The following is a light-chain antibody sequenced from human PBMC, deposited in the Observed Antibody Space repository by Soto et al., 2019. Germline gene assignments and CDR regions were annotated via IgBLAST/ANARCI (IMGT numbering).Light chain of an antibody. Sequence: QSALTQPASVSGSPGQSIAISCTGTSSDVGGYNYVSWYQQHPGKAPKLIIYDVTNRPSGVSNRFSGSKSGNTASLTISGLQAEDEADYYCSSYTSSSTNVFGPGTKVPVL. CDR3: SSYTSSSTNV. V-gene: IGLV2-14*01. CDR2: DVT. CDR1: SSDVGGYNY. J-gene: IGLJ1*01.